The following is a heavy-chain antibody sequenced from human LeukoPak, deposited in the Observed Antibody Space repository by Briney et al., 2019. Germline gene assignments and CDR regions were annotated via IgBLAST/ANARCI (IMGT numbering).Heavy chain of an antibody. CDR1: GGSFSGYY. Sequence: PSETLSLTCAVYGGSFSGYYWSWIRQPPGKGLEWIGEINHSGSTNYNPSLKSRVTISVDTSKNQFSLKLSSVTAADTAVYYCARGRLPFDYWGQGTLVTVSS. D-gene: IGHD2-15*01. V-gene: IGHV4-34*01. CDR3: ARGRLPFDY. CDR2: INHSGST. J-gene: IGHJ4*02.